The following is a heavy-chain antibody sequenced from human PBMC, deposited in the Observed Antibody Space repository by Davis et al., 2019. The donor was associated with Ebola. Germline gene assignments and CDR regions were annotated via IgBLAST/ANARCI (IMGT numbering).Heavy chain of an antibody. D-gene: IGHD3-3*01. V-gene: IGHV3-48*03. J-gene: IGHJ6*03. CDR1: GFTFSSYE. Sequence: PGGSLRLSCAASGFTFSSYEMNWVRQAPGKGLEWVSYISSSGKSVYYAESVKGRFTISRDNAKNSLYLQMNSLRAEDTAVYYCARVEAPGFWSGYNYYYYYYMDVWGKGTTVTVSS. CDR3: ARVEAPGFWSGYNYYYYYYMDV. CDR2: ISSSGKSV.